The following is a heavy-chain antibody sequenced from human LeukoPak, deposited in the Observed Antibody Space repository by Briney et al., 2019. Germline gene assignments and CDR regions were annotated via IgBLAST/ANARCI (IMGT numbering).Heavy chain of an antibody. Sequence: SETLSLTCTVSGGSISSYYWSWIQQPPGKGLEWIGYIYYSGSTNYNPSLKSRVTISVDTSKNQFSLKLSSVTAADTAVYYCARDRGRLWFGESNYYYYGMDVWGQGTTVTVSS. V-gene: IGHV4-59*01. CDR1: GGSISSYY. CDR2: IYYSGST. D-gene: IGHD3-10*01. CDR3: ARDRGRLWFGESNYYYYGMDV. J-gene: IGHJ6*02.